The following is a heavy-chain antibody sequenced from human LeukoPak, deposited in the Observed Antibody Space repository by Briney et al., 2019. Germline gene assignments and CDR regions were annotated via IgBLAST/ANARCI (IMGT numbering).Heavy chain of an antibody. J-gene: IGHJ4*02. V-gene: IGHV1-2*02. D-gene: IGHD6-19*01. CDR1: GYRLSDYY. CDR3: ARDRQWLVLVY. CDR2: INPKTGAT. Sequence: ASVKVSCKASGYRLSDYYLHWLRQAPGQGLEWMGWINPKTGATNYAQKFQGRVTMTRDTPIDTAYMEMNRLTSDDTAVYYCARDRQWLVLVYWGQGTLVTVSS.